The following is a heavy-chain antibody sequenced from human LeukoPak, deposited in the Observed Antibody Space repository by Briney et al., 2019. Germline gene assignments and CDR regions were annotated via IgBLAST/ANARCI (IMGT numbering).Heavy chain of an antibody. CDR3: ARDSMVVAATNYYYYGMDV. Sequence: GGSLRLSCAASGFTVSSNYMSRVRQAPGKGLEWVSVIYSGGSTYYADSVKGRFTISRDNSKNTLYLQMNSLRAEDTAVYYCARDSMVVAATNYYYYGMDVWGQGTTVTVSS. D-gene: IGHD2-15*01. J-gene: IGHJ6*02. V-gene: IGHV3-53*01. CDR2: IYSGGST. CDR1: GFTVSSNY.